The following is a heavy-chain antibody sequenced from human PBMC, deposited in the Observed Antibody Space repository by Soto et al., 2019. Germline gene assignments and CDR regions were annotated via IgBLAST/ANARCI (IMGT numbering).Heavy chain of an antibody. CDR1: GYSFTSYW. D-gene: IGHD6-13*01. V-gene: IGHV5-51*03. Sequence: EVQLVQSGAEVKTPGESLKISCKGSGYSFTSYWIGWVRQMPGKGLEWMGIIYPGDSDTRYSPSFQGQVTISADKSISTAYLQWSSLKASDTAMYYCARREQQLVRGWYFDLWGRGTLVTVSS. CDR2: IYPGDSDT. CDR3: ARREQQLVRGWYFDL. J-gene: IGHJ2*01.